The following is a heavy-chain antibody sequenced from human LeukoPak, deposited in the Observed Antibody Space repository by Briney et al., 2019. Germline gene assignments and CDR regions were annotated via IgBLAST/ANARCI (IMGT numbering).Heavy chain of an antibody. J-gene: IGHJ4*02. CDR1: GFNFNNAW. CDR2: IKSKTDGGTT. D-gene: IGHD3-16*01. Sequence: PGGSLRLSCAASGFNFNNAWMSWVRQVPGTGLEWVGRIKSKTDGGTTDYAAPVKGRFTISRDDSKNALFLQMDSLKTEDTAVYFCAAPWGSAGYWGQGTLVTVSS. V-gene: IGHV3-15*01. CDR3: AAPWGSAGY.